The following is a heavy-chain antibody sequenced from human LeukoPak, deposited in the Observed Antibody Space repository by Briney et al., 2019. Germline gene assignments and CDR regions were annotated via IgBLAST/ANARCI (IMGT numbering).Heavy chain of an antibody. J-gene: IGHJ4*02. Sequence: PSQTLSLTCTVSGGSISSGSYYWSWIRQPAGKGLEWIGRIYTSGSTNYNPSFKSRVTISIDTSKNRFSLRLTSVTAADTAVYYCARTAPYGCISRGCHHFDYWGQGTLVTVSA. V-gene: IGHV4-61*02. CDR2: IYTSGST. D-gene: IGHD2-2*01. CDR3: ARTAPYGCISRGCHHFDY. CDR1: GGSISSGSYY.